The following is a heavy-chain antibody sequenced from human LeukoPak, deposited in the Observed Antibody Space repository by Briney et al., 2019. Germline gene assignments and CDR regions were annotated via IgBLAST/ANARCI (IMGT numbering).Heavy chain of an antibody. CDR3: ARHYYDSSGYSSWFDP. D-gene: IGHD3-22*01. CDR1: GFTFSSYS. J-gene: IGHJ5*02. CDR2: ISSSSSYI. V-gene: IGHV3-21*01. Sequence: GGSLRLSCAASGFTFSSYSMNWVRQAPEKGLEWVSSISSSSSYIYYADSVKGRFTISRDNAKNSLYLQMNSLRAEDTAVYCCARHYYDSSGYSSWFDPWGQGTLVTVSS.